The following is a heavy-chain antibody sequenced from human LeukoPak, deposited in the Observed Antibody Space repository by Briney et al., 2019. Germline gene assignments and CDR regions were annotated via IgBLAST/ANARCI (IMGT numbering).Heavy chain of an antibody. CDR2: IYHSGST. CDR1: GGSISSYY. D-gene: IGHD1-26*01. V-gene: IGHV4-59*12. Sequence: SETLTLTGTVSGGSISSYYWSWIRQPPGKGLEWIGYIYHSGSTYYNPSLKSRVTISVDRSKNQFSLKLSSVTAADTAVYYCAREAVAVGASSFDYWGQGTLVTVSS. CDR3: AREAVAVGASSFDY. J-gene: IGHJ4*02.